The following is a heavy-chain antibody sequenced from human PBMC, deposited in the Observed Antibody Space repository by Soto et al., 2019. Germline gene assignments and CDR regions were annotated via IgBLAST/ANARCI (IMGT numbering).Heavy chain of an antibody. CDR2: ISTNGNDK. CDR1: GFSFSTYA. CDR3: AKDMKVGPAGYYFDY. D-gene: IGHD2-2*01. Sequence: QVQLEEFGGGVVQPGRSLRLSCTASGFSFSTYAMHWVRQAPGKGLEWVAVISTNGNDKYHADSVKGRFTISRDNFQSTLYLQMYNLRPEDTAIYFCAKDMKVGPAGYYFDYWGQGTLVAVSS. J-gene: IGHJ4*02. V-gene: IGHV3-30*18.